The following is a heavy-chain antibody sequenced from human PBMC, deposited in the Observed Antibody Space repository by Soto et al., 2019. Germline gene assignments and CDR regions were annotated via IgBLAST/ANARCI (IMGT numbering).Heavy chain of an antibody. Sequence: PGGSLRLSCAASGFTFSNYWMSWVRQAPGRGLEWVASIKQDGGEKYYMDSVKGRFAISKDNAKNPLYLQLNSLRAGDTAVYYCARDSHAHFDYWGQGTLVTVSS. CDR1: GFTFSNYW. CDR3: ARDSHAHFDY. CDR2: IKQDGGEK. J-gene: IGHJ4*02. V-gene: IGHV3-7*01.